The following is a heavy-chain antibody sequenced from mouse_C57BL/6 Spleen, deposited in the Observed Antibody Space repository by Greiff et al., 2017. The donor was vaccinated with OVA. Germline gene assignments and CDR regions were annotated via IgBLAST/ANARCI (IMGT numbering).Heavy chain of an antibody. D-gene: IGHD2-1*01. Sequence: EVKLMESGPGLVKPSQSLSLTCSVTGYSITSGYYWNWIRQFPGNKLEWMGYISYDGSNNYNPSLKNRISITRDTSKNQFFLKLNSVTTEDTATYYCARDDGNYVWYFDVWGTGTTVTVSS. V-gene: IGHV3-6*01. CDR3: ARDDGNYVWYFDV. CDR2: ISYDGSN. J-gene: IGHJ1*03. CDR1: GYSITSGYY.